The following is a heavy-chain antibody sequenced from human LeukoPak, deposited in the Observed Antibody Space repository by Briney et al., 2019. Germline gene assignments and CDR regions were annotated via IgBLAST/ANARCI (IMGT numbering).Heavy chain of an antibody. Sequence: GSLRLSCVASGLTVSGNCISWVRQAPGKGLEWVSVIYSDGSTYYSDSVKGRFTISRDNSKNTLYLQMNSLRAEDTAVYYCAKVRLYCSGGSSCYYHPFDYWGQGTLVTVSS. V-gene: IGHV3-53*01. CDR2: IYSDGST. D-gene: IGHD2-15*01. CDR3: AKVRLYCSGGSSCYYHPFDY. J-gene: IGHJ4*02. CDR1: GLTVSGNC.